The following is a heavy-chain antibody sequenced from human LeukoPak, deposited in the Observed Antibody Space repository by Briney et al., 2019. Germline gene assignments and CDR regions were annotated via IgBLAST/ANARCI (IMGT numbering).Heavy chain of an antibody. CDR1: GFTFSSYG. D-gene: IGHD1-26*01. V-gene: IGHV3-30*18. J-gene: IGHJ4*02. CDR2: ISYDGSNK. CDR3: AKAPRPWVGGATGSRYYFDY. Sequence: GGSLRLSCAASGFTFSSYGMHWVRQAPGKGLEWVAVISYDGSNKYYADSVKGRFTISRDNSKNTLYPQMNSLRAEDTAVYYCAKAPRPWVGGATGSRYYFDYWGQGTLVTVST.